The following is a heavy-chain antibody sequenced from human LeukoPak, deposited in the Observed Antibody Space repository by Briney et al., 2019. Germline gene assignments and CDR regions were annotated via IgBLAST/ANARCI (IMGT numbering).Heavy chain of an antibody. V-gene: IGHV4-31*03. CDR3: ARGPSLGYCSSTSCYRNAFDI. J-gene: IGHJ3*02. Sequence: SETLSLTCTVSGGSISSGGYYWSWIRQHPGKGLEWIGYIYYSGSTYYNPSLKSRVTISVDTSKNQFSLKLSSVTAADTAVYYCARGPSLGYCSSTSCYRNAFDIWGQGTMVTVSS. CDR2: IYYSGST. CDR1: GGSISSGGYY. D-gene: IGHD2-2*02.